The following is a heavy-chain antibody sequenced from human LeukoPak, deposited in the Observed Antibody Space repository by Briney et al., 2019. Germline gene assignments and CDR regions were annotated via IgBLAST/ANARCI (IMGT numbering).Heavy chain of an antibody. CDR3: ARAFYGSGSYLDY. V-gene: IGHV4-30-4*01. J-gene: IGHJ4*02. D-gene: IGHD3-10*01. CDR2: IYYSGSI. Sequence: PSETLSLTCTVSGGSISSGDYYWSWIRQPPGKGLEWIGYIYYSGSIYYNPSLKSRVTISVDTSKNQFSLKLSSVTAADTAVYYCARAFYGSGSYLDYWGQGTLVTVSS. CDR1: GGSISSGDYY.